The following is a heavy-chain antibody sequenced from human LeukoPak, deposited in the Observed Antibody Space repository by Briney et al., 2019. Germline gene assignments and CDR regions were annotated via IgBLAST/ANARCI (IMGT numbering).Heavy chain of an antibody. Sequence: PGGSLRLSCAASGFSFNSYAMSWVRQAPGKGLEWVSAINNDGDSTYSADSVKGRFTVSRDNSKNTLYLQMNSLRAEDTAVYYCARGGSGLVDYWGQGTLVTVSS. CDR3: ARGGSGLVDY. CDR2: INNDGDST. V-gene: IGHV3-23*01. D-gene: IGHD6-19*01. CDR1: GFSFNSYA. J-gene: IGHJ4*02.